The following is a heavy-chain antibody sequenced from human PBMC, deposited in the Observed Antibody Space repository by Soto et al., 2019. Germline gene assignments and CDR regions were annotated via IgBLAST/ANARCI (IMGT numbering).Heavy chain of an antibody. Sequence: QVQLVQSGAEVKKPGASVKVSCKASGYTFTSYGISWVRQDPGQGLEWMGWISAYNGNTKYAQKLQGRVTMNTDTSTSKGSMELRSLRCGYKAVYYFAKEPYDFDYWGQGTLVTVSS. V-gene: IGHV1-18*01. D-gene: IGHD3-16*01. CDR1: GYTFTSYG. CDR3: AKEPYDFDY. CDR2: ISAYNGNT. J-gene: IGHJ4*02.